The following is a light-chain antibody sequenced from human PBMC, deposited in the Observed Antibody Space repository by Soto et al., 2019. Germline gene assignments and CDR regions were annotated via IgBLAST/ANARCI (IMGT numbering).Light chain of an antibody. CDR1: QSVSTN. V-gene: IGKV3-15*01. Sequence: VMTQAPATLSVSRGERATLSCRASQSVSTNLAWYQQRPGQAPRLLIYRASTRAAGVPARFSGSGSGTEFTLTISGLQSEDFAVYYCHQYNYWLAWTFGQGTKVDIK. CDR2: RAS. CDR3: HQYNYWLAWT. J-gene: IGKJ1*01.